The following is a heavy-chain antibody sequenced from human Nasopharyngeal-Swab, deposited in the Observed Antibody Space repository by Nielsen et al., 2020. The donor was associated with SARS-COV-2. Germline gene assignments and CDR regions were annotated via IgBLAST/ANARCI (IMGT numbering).Heavy chain of an antibody. CDR1: GFSITYRF. J-gene: IGHJ6*02. CDR3: ASGQCINGVCNPTDGLDV. D-gene: IGHD2-8*01. V-gene: IGHV1-45*02. Sequence: SVKVSCKASGFSITYRFLHWMRQAPGQAFEWMGWITPFNGNAKYAQKFQGRVSITRDGSRTTASLELSSLRPDDTAMYFCASGQCINGVCNPTDGLDVWGQGTSVTVSS. CDR2: ITPFNGNA.